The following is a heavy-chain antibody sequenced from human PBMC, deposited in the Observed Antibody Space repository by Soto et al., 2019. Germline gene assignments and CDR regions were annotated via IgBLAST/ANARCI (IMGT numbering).Heavy chain of an antibody. D-gene: IGHD3-22*01. Sequence: QVQLVESGGGVVQPGRSLRLSCAASGFTFSSYGMHWVRQAPGKGLEWVAVISYDGSNKYYADSVKGRFTISRDNSKNTLYLQMNSLRAEDTAVYYCATQRLLYYDSSGYYLLPDAFDIWGQGTMVTVSS. CDR3: ATQRLLYYDSSGYYLLPDAFDI. V-gene: IGHV3-30*03. CDR2: ISYDGSNK. CDR1: GFTFSSYG. J-gene: IGHJ3*02.